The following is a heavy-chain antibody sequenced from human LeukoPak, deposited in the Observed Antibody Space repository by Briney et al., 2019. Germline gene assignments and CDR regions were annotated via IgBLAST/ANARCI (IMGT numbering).Heavy chain of an antibody. CDR2: ISYDGSNK. CDR1: GFTFSSYA. CDR3: ARERRIVLMVYATHTGFDP. Sequence: PGGSLRLSCAASGFTFSSYAMSWVRQAPGKGLEWVAVISYDGSNKYYADSVKGRFTISRDNSKNTLYLQMNSLRAEDTAVYYCARERRIVLMVYATHTGFDPWGQGTLVTVSS. V-gene: IGHV3-30-3*01. J-gene: IGHJ5*02. D-gene: IGHD2-8*01.